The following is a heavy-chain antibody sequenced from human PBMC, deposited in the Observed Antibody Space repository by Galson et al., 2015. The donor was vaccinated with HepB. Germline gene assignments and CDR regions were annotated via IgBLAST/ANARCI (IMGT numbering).Heavy chain of an antibody. V-gene: IGHV3-33*01. CDR2: IWYDGSNK. Sequence: LRLSCAASGFSFSTYGMHWVRQAPGKGLEWVAVIWYDGSNKFYGDSVKGRFTISRDDSKNTLFLQMNSLRVEDTAVYYCARDVRIAATGTTQPWGMDVWGQGTTVTVSS. D-gene: IGHD6-13*01. CDR3: ARDVRIAATGTTQPWGMDV. J-gene: IGHJ6*02. CDR1: GFSFSTYG.